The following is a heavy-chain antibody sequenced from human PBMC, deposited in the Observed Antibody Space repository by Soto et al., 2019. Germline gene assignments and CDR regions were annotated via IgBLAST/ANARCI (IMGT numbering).Heavy chain of an antibody. J-gene: IGHJ4*02. Sequence: QVQLVESGGGVVQPGRSLRLSCAASGFTFSSYGMHWVRQAPGKGLEWVAVIWYDGSNKYYADSVKGRFTISRDNSKNTLYRQMNSLRAEDTAVYYCARDAVSYCGGDCYSGGFDYWGQGTLVTVSS. V-gene: IGHV3-33*01. CDR3: ARDAVSYCGGDCYSGGFDY. CDR1: GFTFSSYG. D-gene: IGHD2-21*02. CDR2: IWYDGSNK.